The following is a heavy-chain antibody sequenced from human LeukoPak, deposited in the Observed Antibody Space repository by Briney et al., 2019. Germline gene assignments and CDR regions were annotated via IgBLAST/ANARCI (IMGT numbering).Heavy chain of an antibody. D-gene: IGHD2-15*01. Sequence: PGGSLRLSCAASGFTFNNFGMHWVRQAPGKGLEWVSAISGSGGSTYYADSVKGRFTISRDNSKNTLYLQMNSLRAEDTAVYYCAKKGIVTDAFDIWGQGTMVTVSS. J-gene: IGHJ3*02. CDR1: GFTFNNFG. CDR2: ISGSGGST. V-gene: IGHV3-23*01. CDR3: AKKGIVTDAFDI.